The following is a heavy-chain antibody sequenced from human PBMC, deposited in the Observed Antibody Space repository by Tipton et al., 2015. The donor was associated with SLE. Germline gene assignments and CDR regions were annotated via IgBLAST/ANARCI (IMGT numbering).Heavy chain of an antibody. CDR2: INHSGST. J-gene: IGHJ4*02. Sequence: TLSLTCAVYGGSFSGYYWSWIRQPPGKGLEWIGEINHSGSTNYNPSLKSRITISVDTSKNQFSLKLSSVTAADTAVFYCARRSSSLDYWGQGILVTVSS. D-gene: IGHD2-2*01. CDR3: ARRSSSLDY. V-gene: IGHV4-34*01. CDR1: GGSFSGYY.